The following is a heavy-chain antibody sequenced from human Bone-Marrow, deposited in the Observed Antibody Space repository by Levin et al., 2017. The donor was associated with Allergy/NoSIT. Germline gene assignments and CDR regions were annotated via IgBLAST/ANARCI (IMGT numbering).Heavy chain of an antibody. CDR2: IIPILGIA. D-gene: IGHD3-3*01. Sequence: SVKVSCKASGGTFSSYAISWVRQAPGQGLEWMGRIIPILGIANYAQKFQGRVTITADKSTSTAYMELSSLRSEDTAVYYCAAGTIFGVVTYWYFDLWGRGTLVTVSS. V-gene: IGHV1-69*04. J-gene: IGHJ2*01. CDR3: AAGTIFGVVTYWYFDL. CDR1: GGTFSSYA.